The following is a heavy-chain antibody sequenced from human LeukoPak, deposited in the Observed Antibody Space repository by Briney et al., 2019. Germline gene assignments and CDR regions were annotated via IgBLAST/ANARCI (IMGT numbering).Heavy chain of an antibody. J-gene: IGHJ3*01. Sequence: GGSLRLSCAASGFTSSTYDMHWVRQAPGKELEWVSYIGTRTTDTYFADSVRGRFTISRDNAKNSLYLQMNSLRAEDTAVYYCARAPGVVYDAFDLWGQGTMVTVSS. CDR1: GFTSSTYD. V-gene: IGHV3-21*01. CDR3: ARAPGVVYDAFDL. CDR2: IGTRTTDT. D-gene: IGHD2-15*01.